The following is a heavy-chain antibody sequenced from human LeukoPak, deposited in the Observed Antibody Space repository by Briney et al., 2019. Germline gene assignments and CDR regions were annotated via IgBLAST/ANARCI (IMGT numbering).Heavy chain of an antibody. V-gene: IGHV3-48*03. CDR2: IGSSGTTI. CDR3: AREEGGNYFDA. D-gene: IGHD1-26*01. CDR1: GFTFSSYE. J-gene: IGHJ4*02. Sequence: GGSLRLSCAASGFTFSSYEMNWVRQAPGKGLEWVSYIGSSGTTIYYADSVKGRFTISRDNAKNSLYLQMNSLRAEDTTVYYCAREEGGNYFDAWGQGTLVTVSS.